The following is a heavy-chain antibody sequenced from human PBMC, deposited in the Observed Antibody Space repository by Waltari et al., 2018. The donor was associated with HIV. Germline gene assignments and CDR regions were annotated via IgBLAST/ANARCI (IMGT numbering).Heavy chain of an antibody. Sequence: QVQLVESGGGVVQPGTSLRLSCAASGFTFNNHAMPWGRQAQGKGLEWVAVIWYDGRNKYYSDSVKGRFSITRDTSKNTLSLEMNSLRAEDTGIYYCARDRTATSRGNGMDVWGPGTTVIVSS. CDR3: ARDRTATSRGNGMDV. D-gene: IGHD1-1*01. CDR1: GFTFNNHA. J-gene: IGHJ6*02. CDR2: IWYDGRNK. V-gene: IGHV3-33*01.